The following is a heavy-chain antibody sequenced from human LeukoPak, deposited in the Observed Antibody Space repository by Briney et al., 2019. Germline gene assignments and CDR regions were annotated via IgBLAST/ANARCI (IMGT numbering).Heavy chain of an antibody. Sequence: GGSLRLSCAASGFTFSNYAMSWVRQAPGKGLEWVSVISGSGGSTYYADSVKGRFTISRDNSKNTLYLQMNSLRAEATAVYFCAKDRIVVVPASDYWGQGTLVSVSS. J-gene: IGHJ4*02. CDR1: GFTFSNYA. V-gene: IGHV3-23*01. CDR3: AKDRIVVVPASDY. D-gene: IGHD2-15*01. CDR2: ISGSGGST.